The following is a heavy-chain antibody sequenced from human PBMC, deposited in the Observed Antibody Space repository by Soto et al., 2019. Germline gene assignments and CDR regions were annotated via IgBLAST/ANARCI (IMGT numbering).Heavy chain of an antibody. Sequence: PSETLSLTCTVSGGSISSDYWNWIRQPSGKGLEWIGYIYYSGSTNYNPSLKSRVTISRDTSKNQFSLKLRSVTAADTAVYYCARSPGAWFDFWGQGTLVTVSP. CDR2: IYYSGST. CDR3: ARSPGAWFDF. CDR1: GGSISSDY. J-gene: IGHJ4*02. D-gene: IGHD2-21*02. V-gene: IGHV4-59*01.